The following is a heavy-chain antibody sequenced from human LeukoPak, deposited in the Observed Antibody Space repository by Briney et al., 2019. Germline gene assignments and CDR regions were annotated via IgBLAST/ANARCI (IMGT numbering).Heavy chain of an antibody. CDR2: IRNDGSTK. Sequence: GGSLRLSCAASGFTLINNGMHWVRQAPGKGLEWAAFIRNDGSTKYYADSVKGRFTISRDNSKNTVYLQMNSLRDEDTAVYYCARTALSDSPEGFWGQGTLVTVSS. J-gene: IGHJ4*02. D-gene: IGHD1-14*01. CDR1: GFTLINNG. V-gene: IGHV3-30*02. CDR3: ARTALSDSPEGF.